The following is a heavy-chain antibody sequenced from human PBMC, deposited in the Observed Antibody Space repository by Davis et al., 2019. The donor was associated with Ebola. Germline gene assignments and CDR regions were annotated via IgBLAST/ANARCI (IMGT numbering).Heavy chain of an antibody. V-gene: IGHV3-9*01. D-gene: IGHD4-23*01. CDR1: GFSFRTYA. J-gene: IGHJ2*01. CDR2: ISWDSGSI. CDR3: ARTSVLTHRDYWYFDL. Sequence: SLKISCAASGFSFRTYAMSWVRQTPGKGLEWVSGISWDSGSIGYADPVRGRFTVSRDNAKNSLYLQMNSLRAEDTAFYYCARTSVLTHRDYWYFDLWGRGTLVAVSS.